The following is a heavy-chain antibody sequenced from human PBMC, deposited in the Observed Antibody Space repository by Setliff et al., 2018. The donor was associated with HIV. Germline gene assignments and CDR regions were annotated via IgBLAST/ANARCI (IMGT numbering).Heavy chain of an antibody. V-gene: IGHV4-59*01. CDR1: GASISSYY. D-gene: IGHD3-9*01. CDR3: ARVLILTDSWGWFDP. J-gene: IGHJ5*02. CDR2: IYYNGGT. Sequence: SETLSLTCTVSGASISSYYWSWIRQPPGKGLEWIGYIYYNGGTNYNPSLKSRVSISVDTSKNQFSLKLSSVTAADTAVYYCARVLILTDSWGWFDPWGQGTLVTVSS.